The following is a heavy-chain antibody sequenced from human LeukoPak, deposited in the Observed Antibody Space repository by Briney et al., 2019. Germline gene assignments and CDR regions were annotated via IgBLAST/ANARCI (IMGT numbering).Heavy chain of an antibody. CDR1: GGSISGYY. V-gene: IGHV4-59*01. CDR2: IYYSGNT. D-gene: IGHD3-9*01. CDR3: ARGYYDVLTNYPKNFDQ. Sequence: SETLSLTCTVSGGSISGYYWSWIRQPPGKGPEWIGYIYYSGNTNYNPSLKSRVSISVDMSKNQYSLKLRSVTAADTAVYYCARGYYDVLTNYPKNFDQWGQGTLVTVSS. J-gene: IGHJ4*02.